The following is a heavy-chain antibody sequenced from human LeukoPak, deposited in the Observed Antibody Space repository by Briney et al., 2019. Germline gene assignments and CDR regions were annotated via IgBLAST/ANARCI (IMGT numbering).Heavy chain of an antibody. Sequence: SETLSLTCTVSGGSISGYYWSWIRQPPGKGLEWIGEINHSGSTNYNPSLKSRVTISVDTSKNQFSLKLSSVTAADTAVYYCARGLRGDYDSSGYSYFDYWGQGTLVTVSS. D-gene: IGHD3-22*01. CDR2: INHSGST. CDR1: GGSISGYY. J-gene: IGHJ4*02. V-gene: IGHV4-34*01. CDR3: ARGLRGDYDSSGYSYFDY.